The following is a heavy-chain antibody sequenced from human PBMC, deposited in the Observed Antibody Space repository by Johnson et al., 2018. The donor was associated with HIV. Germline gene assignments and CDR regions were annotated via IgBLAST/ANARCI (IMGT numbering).Heavy chain of an antibody. CDR3: ARVEWELELLGAFDI. D-gene: IGHD1-7*01. CDR1: GFTVSNNY. Sequence: MLLVESGGGLVQPGGSLRLSCATSGFTVSNNYMSWVRQAPGKGLEWVLLIYSGGNTYYADSVKGRFTISRDNSKNTLYLQMNSLRAEDTAVYYCARVEWELELLGAFDIWGQGTMVTVSS. V-gene: IGHV3-66*02. CDR2: IYSGGNT. J-gene: IGHJ3*02.